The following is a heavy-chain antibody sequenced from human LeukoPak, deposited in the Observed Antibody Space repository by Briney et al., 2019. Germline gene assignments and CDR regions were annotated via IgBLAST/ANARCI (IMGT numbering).Heavy chain of an antibody. CDR3: ARGPQWIVGATTYYYYYGMDV. CDR1: GYTFTGYY. Sequence: GASVKVSCKASGYTFTGYYMHWVRQAPGQGLEWMGWISAYNGDTDYAQKLQGRVTMTTDTSTSTAYMELRSLRSDDTAVYYCARGPQWIVGATTYYYYYGMDVWGQGTTVTVSS. V-gene: IGHV1-18*04. J-gene: IGHJ6*02. CDR2: ISAYNGDT. D-gene: IGHD1-26*01.